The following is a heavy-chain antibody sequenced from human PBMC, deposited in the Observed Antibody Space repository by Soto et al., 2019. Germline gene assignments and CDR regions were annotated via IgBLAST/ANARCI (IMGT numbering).Heavy chain of an antibody. V-gene: IGHV4-34*01. CDR3: ARWGNNLDP. J-gene: IGHJ5*02. D-gene: IGHD3-16*01. CDR1: GGSFSDYY. Sequence: QVQLQQWGAGLLKPSETLSLTCAVYGGSFSDYYWSWIRQSPEKGLEWIGEINHSGSTNYNPSLKSRVTISIDTSKNHFSLKLNSVTAADTAVHYCARWGNNLDPWGQGTLVTVSS. CDR2: INHSGST.